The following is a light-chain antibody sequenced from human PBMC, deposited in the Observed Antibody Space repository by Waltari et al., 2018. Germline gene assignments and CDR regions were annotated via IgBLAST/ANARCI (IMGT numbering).Light chain of an antibody. CDR2: WAS. Sequence: DIVMTQSPDSLAVSLGERATINCKSSQSVLYSSNNKNYLAWYKQKPGQPPKLLIYWASTRESGVPDRFSGSGSGTDFTLTISSLQAEDVAVYYCHQYYSTPFTCGPGTKVDIK. CDR3: HQYYSTPFT. CDR1: QSVLYSSNNKNY. V-gene: IGKV4-1*01. J-gene: IGKJ3*01.